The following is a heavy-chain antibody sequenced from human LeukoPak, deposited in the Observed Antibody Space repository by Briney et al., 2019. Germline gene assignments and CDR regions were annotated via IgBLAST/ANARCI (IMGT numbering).Heavy chain of an antibody. CDR2: IYPGDSDT. Sequence: GESLKISCKGSGYSFTAYWIAWVRQMPGKGLEWMGIIYPGDSDTRYSPSFQGQVTISADKSISTAYLQWSSLQASDTAMYFCARRRPWGIAAAGTEYFDSWGQGALVTVSS. CDR1: GYSFTAYW. CDR3: ARRRPWGIAAAGTEYFDS. V-gene: IGHV5-51*01. J-gene: IGHJ4*02. D-gene: IGHD6-13*01.